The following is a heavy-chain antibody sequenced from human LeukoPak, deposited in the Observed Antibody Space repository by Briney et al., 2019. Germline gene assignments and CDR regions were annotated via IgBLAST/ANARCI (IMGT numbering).Heavy chain of an antibody. CDR1: GGTFSSYA. J-gene: IGHJ4*02. D-gene: IGHD1-26*01. CDR2: IIPIFGTA. CDR3: ARVHYRAFDY. Sequence: GASVKVSCKASGGTFSSYAISWVRQAPGQGLEWMGGIIPIFGTANYAQKFQGRVTTTADESTSTAYMELSSLRSEDTAVYYCARVHYRAFDYWGQGTLVTVSS. V-gene: IGHV1-69*13.